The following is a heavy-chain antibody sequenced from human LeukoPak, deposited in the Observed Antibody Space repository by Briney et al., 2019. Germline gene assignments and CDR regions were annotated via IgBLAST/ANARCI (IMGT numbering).Heavy chain of an antibody. CDR1: GFTVNSNY. Sequence: PGGSLRLSCAASGFTVNSNYMSWVRQAPGKGLEWVSIIYSGGSTYYADSVRGRFTISRDNSKNTLYLLVNSLRAEDTAVYYCARLSSWVFEIWGQGTMVTVSS. CDR2: IYSGGST. D-gene: IGHD3-16*01. V-gene: IGHV3-66*04. CDR3: ARLSSWVFEI. J-gene: IGHJ3*02.